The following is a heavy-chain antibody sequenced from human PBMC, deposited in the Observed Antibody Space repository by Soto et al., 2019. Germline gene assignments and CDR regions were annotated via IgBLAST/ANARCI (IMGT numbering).Heavy chain of an antibody. CDR1: GFTFSSYG. J-gene: IGHJ6*02. Sequence: QVQLVESGGGVVQPGRSLRLSCAASGFTFSSYGMHWVRQAPGKGLEWVAVISYDGSNKYYADSVKGRFTISRDNSKNTLYLQMNSLRAEDTAVYYCAKAEDKDGYNWLAYYYYYGMDVWGQGTTVTVSS. V-gene: IGHV3-30*18. CDR2: ISYDGSNK. D-gene: IGHD5-12*01. CDR3: AKAEDKDGYNWLAYYYYYGMDV.